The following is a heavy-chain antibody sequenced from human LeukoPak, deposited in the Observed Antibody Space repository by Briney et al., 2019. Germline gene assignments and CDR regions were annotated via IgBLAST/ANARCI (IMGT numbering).Heavy chain of an antibody. D-gene: IGHD1-1*01. V-gene: IGHV4-34*01. J-gene: IGHJ4*02. Sequence: PSETLSLTCAVYGGPFSDYYLSWIRQPPGKGLEWIGEISPSGSTNYKTSLKSRVTISRDTSKNQFSLRLSSVTAADTAVYFCAGDHDLALKSWGQGNLVTVSS. CDR1: GGPFSDYY. CDR3: AGDHDLALKS. CDR2: ISPSGST.